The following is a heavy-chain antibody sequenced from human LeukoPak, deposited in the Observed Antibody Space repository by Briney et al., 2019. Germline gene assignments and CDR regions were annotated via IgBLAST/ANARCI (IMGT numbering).Heavy chain of an antibody. CDR1: GFTFSTNA. D-gene: IGHD3-16*02. CDR3: AKDTSYHGY. CDR2: IAGSSDAT. V-gene: IGHV3-23*01. Sequence: GGSLRHSCSASGFTFSTNAMSWVRQAPGKGLEWVSGIAGSSDATYYADSVKGRFTISRDISRNTLYLQMNSLRADDTAVYFCAKDTSYHGYWGQGTLVTVSS. J-gene: IGHJ4*02.